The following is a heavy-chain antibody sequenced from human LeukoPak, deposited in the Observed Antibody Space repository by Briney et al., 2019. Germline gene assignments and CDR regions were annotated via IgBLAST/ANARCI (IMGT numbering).Heavy chain of an antibody. CDR2: IYYSGST. CDR3: ARFKVVTENAFDI. CDR1: GGSISSYY. Sequence: SETLSLTCTVSGGSISSYYWSWIRQPPGKGLKWIGYIYYSGSTNYNPSLKSRVTISVDTSKNQFSLKLSSVTAADTAVYYCARFKVVTENAFDIWGQGTMVTVSS. D-gene: IGHD2-21*02. J-gene: IGHJ3*02. V-gene: IGHV4-59*01.